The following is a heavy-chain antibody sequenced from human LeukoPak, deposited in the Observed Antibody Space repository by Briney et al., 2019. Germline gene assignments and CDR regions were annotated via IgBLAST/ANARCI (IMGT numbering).Heavy chain of an antibody. CDR2: INHSGST. D-gene: IGHD5-18*01. CDR1: GGSFSGYY. Sequence: SETLSLTCAVYGGSFSGYYWSWIRQPPGKGLEWIGVINHSGSTNYNPSLKSRVTISVDTSKNQFSLKLSSVTAADTAVYYCARARYRIQLFDYWGQGTLVTVSS. CDR3: ARARYRIQLFDY. V-gene: IGHV4-34*01. J-gene: IGHJ4*02.